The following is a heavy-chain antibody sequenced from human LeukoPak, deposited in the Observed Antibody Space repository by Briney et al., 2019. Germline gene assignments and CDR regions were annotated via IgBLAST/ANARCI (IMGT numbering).Heavy chain of an antibody. J-gene: IGHJ3*01. CDR2: SYYSGST. V-gene: IGHV4-39*07. Sequence: PSETLSLTCSVSGGSISSGSFYWGWIRQPPGKGLEWIGSSYYSGSTYYNPSLNSRVTISVDTSKNQFSLKLSSVTAADTAVYYCARMGYDSSALDWGQGTMVTVSS. CDR1: GGSISSGSFY. CDR3: ARMGYDSSALD. D-gene: IGHD3-22*01.